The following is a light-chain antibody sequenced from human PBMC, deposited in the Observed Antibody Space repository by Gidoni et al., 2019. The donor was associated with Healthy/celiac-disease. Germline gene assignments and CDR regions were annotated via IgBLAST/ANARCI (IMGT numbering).Light chain of an antibody. J-gene: IGKJ5*01. CDR3: QQYNNWIT. CDR2: GAS. Sequence: IVMSKSPATLSVSPGERATLSSWASQSVSSNLACYQHKPSQAPRLLIYGASTSATGIPARISGSGSGTEFTLTSSSQQAEDVAVYYCQQYNNWITFGQGTRLEIK. V-gene: IGKV3-15*01. CDR1: QSVSSN.